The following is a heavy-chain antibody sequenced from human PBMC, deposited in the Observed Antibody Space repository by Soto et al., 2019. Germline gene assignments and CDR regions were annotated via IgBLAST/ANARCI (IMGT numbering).Heavy chain of an antibody. CDR3: ARVRYCSGGSCHNDAFDI. CDR2: ISAYNGNT. CDR1: GYTFTSYG. J-gene: IGHJ3*02. Sequence: QVQLVQSGAEVKKPGASVKVSCKASGYTFTSYGISWVRQAPGQGLEWMGWISAYNGNTNYAQKLQGRVTMTTDTSTSKAYMELRSLRSDDTAVYYCARVRYCSGGSCHNDAFDIWGQGTMVTVSS. V-gene: IGHV1-18*01. D-gene: IGHD2-15*01.